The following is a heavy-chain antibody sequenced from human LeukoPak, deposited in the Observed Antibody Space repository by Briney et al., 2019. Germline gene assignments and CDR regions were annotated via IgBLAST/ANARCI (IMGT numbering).Heavy chain of an antibody. V-gene: IGHV1-18*01. CDR3: ARDSRPHYVWGRTWFDP. D-gene: IGHD3-16*01. CDR1: GYTFTSYG. J-gene: IGHJ5*02. CDR2: ISAYNGNT. Sequence: GASVKVSCKASGYTFTSYGISWVRQAPGQGLEWMGWISAYNGNTNYAQKLQGRATMTTDSSTSTAYMELRSLRSDDTAVYYCARDSRPHYVWGRTWFDPWGQGTLVTVSS.